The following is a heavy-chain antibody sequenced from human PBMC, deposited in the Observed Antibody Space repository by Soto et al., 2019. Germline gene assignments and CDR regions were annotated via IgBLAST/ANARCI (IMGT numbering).Heavy chain of an antibody. Sequence: GGSLRLSCAASGFLFSTFGMHWVRQAPGKGLEWVADIWYDGSNKHYADSVKGRFTISRDNSKNTLYLQMSSLRVEDTAVYYCAREFLSYGTHYLDYWGQGTLVTVSS. CDR1: GFLFSTFG. CDR2: IWYDGSNK. D-gene: IGHD3-16*01. V-gene: IGHV3-33*01. CDR3: AREFLSYGTHYLDY. J-gene: IGHJ4*02.